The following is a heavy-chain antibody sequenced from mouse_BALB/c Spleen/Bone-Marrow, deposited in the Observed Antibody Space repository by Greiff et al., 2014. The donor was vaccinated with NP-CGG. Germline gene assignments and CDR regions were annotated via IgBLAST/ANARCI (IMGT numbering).Heavy chain of an antibody. J-gene: IGHJ3*01. CDR1: GYTFTDYE. CDR3: TRLDSSGYGAY. D-gene: IGHD3-2*01. V-gene: IGHV1-15*01. CDR2: IDPETGGT. Sequence: QVQLQQSGAELVRPGASVTLSCKASGYTFTDYEMHWLKQTPVHGLEWIGAIDPETGGTAYNQKFKGRATLITDKSSSTAYMELRSLTSEDSAVYYCTRLDSSGYGAYWGQGTLVTVSA.